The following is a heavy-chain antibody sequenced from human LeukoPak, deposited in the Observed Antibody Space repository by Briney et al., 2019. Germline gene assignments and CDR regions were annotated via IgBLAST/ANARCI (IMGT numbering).Heavy chain of an antibody. V-gene: IGHV3-48*03. CDR2: ISSSGRKI. Sequence: PGGSLRLSCAASGFTFSDYEMNWVRQAPGKGLEWVSYISSSGRKIYCADSVKGRFTISRDNAKNSLYLQMNSLRADDTAIYYCARGPRDPTEYCSRGTCSPTYEVWGQGTLVTVSS. D-gene: IGHD2-15*01. J-gene: IGHJ4*02. CDR3: ARGPRDPTEYCSRGTCSPTYEV. CDR1: GFTFSDYE.